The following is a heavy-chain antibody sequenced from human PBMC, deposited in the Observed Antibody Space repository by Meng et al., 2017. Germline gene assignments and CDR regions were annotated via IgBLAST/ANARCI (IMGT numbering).Heavy chain of an antibody. CDR3: ATVFGEFTFDY. CDR2: IKQDGSEK. V-gene: IGHV3-7*01. CDR1: GFTFSSYW. Sequence: VQLVESGGGLVQSGGYRRRSSAASGFTFSSYWRSWVRQAPGKGLEWVANIKQDGSEKYYVDSVKGRFTISRDNAKNSMYLQMNSLRDEDTAVYYCATVFGEFTFDYWGQETLVTVSS. J-gene: IGHJ4*02. D-gene: IGHD3-10*02.